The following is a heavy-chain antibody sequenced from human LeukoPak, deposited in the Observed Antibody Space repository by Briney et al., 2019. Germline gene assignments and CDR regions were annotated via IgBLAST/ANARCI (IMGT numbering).Heavy chain of an antibody. D-gene: IGHD2-2*01. J-gene: IGHJ4*02. V-gene: IGHV3-23*01. CDR1: GFTFSSYV. CDR3: AKYPDYQLLSHFDY. CDR2: ISGSGGST. Sequence: GGSLRLSCAASGFTFSSYVMSWVRQAPGKGLEWVSAISGSGGSTYYADSVKGRFTISRDNSKNTLYLQMNSLRAEDTAVYYCAKYPDYQLLSHFDYWGQGTLVTVSS.